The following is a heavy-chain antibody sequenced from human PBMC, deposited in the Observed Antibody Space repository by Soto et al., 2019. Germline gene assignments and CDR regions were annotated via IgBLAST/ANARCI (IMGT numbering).Heavy chain of an antibody. D-gene: IGHD3-10*01. Sequence: EVRLVETGGDLIQPGGSLRLSCAASGFIVSGNYMSWVRQAPGKGLEWVSVIYSGGSTYYADSVKGRFTISRDNSKNTLYLQMNSLRADDTAVHYCARDGGLAEDGMDVWGQGTTVTVSS. V-gene: IGHV3-53*02. J-gene: IGHJ6*02. CDR1: GFIVSGNY. CDR3: ARDGGLAEDGMDV. CDR2: IYSGGST.